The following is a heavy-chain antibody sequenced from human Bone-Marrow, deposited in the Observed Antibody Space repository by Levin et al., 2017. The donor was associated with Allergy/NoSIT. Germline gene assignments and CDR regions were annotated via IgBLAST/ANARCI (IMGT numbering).Heavy chain of an antibody. D-gene: IGHD6-19*01. Sequence: PGGSLRLSCAASGFTFSTSAMSWVRQAPGQGLEWVSAISNNGGSTYYADSVKGRFTISRDNSKNTLYLQMNSLRAEDTAVYYCAKEASSGQQWLAPGDYWGQGTLVTVSS. CDR1: GFTFSTSA. CDR2: ISNNGGST. CDR3: AKEASSGQQWLAPGDY. V-gene: IGHV3-23*01. J-gene: IGHJ4*02.